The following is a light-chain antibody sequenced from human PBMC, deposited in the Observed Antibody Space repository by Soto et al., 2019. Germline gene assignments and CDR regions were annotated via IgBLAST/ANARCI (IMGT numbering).Light chain of an antibody. CDR1: QSVSSN. Sequence: EIVMTQSPATLSVSPGERATLSCRASQSVSSNLAGYQQKPGQAPRRLIYGASTRATGSPARFSGSGSGTEFTLTISSLQSEDFAFYSCQQYNNWTPVMYTFGQGTKLEIK. V-gene: IGKV3-15*01. CDR3: QQYNNWTPVMYT. CDR2: GAS. J-gene: IGKJ2*01.